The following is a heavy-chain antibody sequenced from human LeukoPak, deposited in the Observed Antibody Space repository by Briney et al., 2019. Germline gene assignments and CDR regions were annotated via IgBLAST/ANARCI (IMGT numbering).Heavy chain of an antibody. Sequence: SETLSLTCTVSGGSISSSSYYWGWIRQPPGRGLEWIGSIYYSGSTYYNPSLKGRVTISVDTSKNQFSLKLSSVTAADTAVYYCARHRFGELLHFDLWGRGTLVTVSS. D-gene: IGHD3-10*01. V-gene: IGHV4-39*01. CDR3: ARHRFGELLHFDL. J-gene: IGHJ2*01. CDR1: GGSISSSSYY. CDR2: IYYSGST.